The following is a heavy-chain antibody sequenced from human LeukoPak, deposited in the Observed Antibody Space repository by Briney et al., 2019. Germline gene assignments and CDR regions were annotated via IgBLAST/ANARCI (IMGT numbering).Heavy chain of an antibody. V-gene: IGHV1-69*13. D-gene: IGHD3-3*01. CDR3: ARGLVVLRFLEWLPHGYYYGMDV. J-gene: IGHJ6*02. CDR1: GGTFSSYA. Sequence: GASVKVSCKASGGTFSSYAISWVRQAPGQGLEWMGGIIPIFGTANYAQKFQGRVTITADESTSTAYMELSSLRSEDTAVYYCARGLVVLRFLEWLPHGYYYGMDVWGQGTTVTVSS. CDR2: IIPIFGTA.